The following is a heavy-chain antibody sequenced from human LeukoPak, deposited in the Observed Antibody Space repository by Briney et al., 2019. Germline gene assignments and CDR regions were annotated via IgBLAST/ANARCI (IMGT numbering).Heavy chain of an antibody. CDR2: IRFDGSND. J-gene: IGHJ4*02. CDR3: AKGGGGVIMY. Sequence: GGSLRLSCAASGFTFTNYGMHWVRQAPGKGLEWVAFIRFDGSNDYYAESVRGRFTISRENSKNTLSLQMRSLSAEDTALYYCAKGGGGVIMYWGQGTQVTVSS. V-gene: IGHV3-30*02. D-gene: IGHD3-10*01. CDR1: GFTFTNYG.